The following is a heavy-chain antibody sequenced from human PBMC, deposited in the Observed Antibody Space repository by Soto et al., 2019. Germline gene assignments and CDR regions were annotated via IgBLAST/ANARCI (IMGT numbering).Heavy chain of an antibody. V-gene: IGHV4-59*01. Sequence: SETLSLTCRVSGGSMSEYFWSWIRQSPGKGLEWIGYIYYLGSTDYNPSLKSRVTISVDTSKRQFSLRLTSVTAADTAVYYCARDGYDGSGSPYPAYWGPGTQVTVSS. CDR1: GGSMSEYF. J-gene: IGHJ4*02. D-gene: IGHD3-10*01. CDR3: ARDGYDGSGSPYPAY. CDR2: IYYLGST.